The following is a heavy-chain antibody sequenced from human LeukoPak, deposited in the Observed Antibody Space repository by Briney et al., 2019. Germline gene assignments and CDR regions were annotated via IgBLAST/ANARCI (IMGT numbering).Heavy chain of an antibody. D-gene: IGHD6-13*01. Sequence: KPSETLSLTCTVSGGSISSYYWSWIRQPAGKGLEWIGRIYTSGSTNCNPSLKSRVTMSVDTSKNQFSLKLSSVTAADTAVYYCARDVNRGSSWAFDYWGQGTLVTVSS. J-gene: IGHJ4*02. CDR1: GGSISSYY. CDR2: IYTSGST. V-gene: IGHV4-4*07. CDR3: ARDVNRGSSWAFDY.